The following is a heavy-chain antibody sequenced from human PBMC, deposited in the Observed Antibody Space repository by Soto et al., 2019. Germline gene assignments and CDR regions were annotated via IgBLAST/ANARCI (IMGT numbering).Heavy chain of an antibody. CDR2: INSGGTVA. V-gene: IGHV3-23*01. Sequence: EVQLLESGGGLVQPGGSLRLSCAASGFTYESYAMSWVRQAPGKGLEWVSGINSGGTVAHYADSVKGRFAISRDTSKNTLSLEMNSLRADDTGLYYCAISTGGFGGLFVVPSDYWGQGTLVTVSS. CDR1: GFTYESYA. J-gene: IGHJ4*02. CDR3: AISTGGFGGLFVVPSDY. D-gene: IGHD3-16*02.